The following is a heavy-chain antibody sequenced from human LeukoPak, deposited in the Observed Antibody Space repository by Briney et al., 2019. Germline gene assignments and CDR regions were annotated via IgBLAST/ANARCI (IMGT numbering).Heavy chain of an antibody. CDR1: GFTFRSYS. J-gene: IGHJ4*02. D-gene: IGHD3-22*01. CDR2: ISSSSSYI. V-gene: IGHV3-21*01. Sequence: PGGSLRLSCAASGFTFRSYSMNWVRQAPGKGLEWASSISSSSSYIYYADSVKGRFTISRDNAKNSLYLQMNSLRAEDTAVYYCARRPYYYDSSGYYLDYWGQGTLVTVSS. CDR3: ARRPYYYDSSGYYLDY.